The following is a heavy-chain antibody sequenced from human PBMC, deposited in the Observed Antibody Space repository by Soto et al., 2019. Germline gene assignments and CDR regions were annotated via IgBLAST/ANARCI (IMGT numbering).Heavy chain of an antibody. CDR2: IYYSGST. CDR3: AAISWIYYYGMDV. CDR1: GGSISSGGYY. Sequence: PSETLSLTCTVSGGSISSGGYYWSWIRQHPWKGLEWIGYIYYSGSTYYNPSLKSRVTISVDTSKNQFSLKLSSVTAADTAVYYCAAISWIYYYGMDVWGQGXTVTVSS. V-gene: IGHV4-31*03. D-gene: IGHD6-13*01. J-gene: IGHJ6*02.